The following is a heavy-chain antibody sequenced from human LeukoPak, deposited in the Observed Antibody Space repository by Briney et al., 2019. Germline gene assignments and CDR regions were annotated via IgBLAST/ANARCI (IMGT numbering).Heavy chain of an antibody. CDR2: ISGSTLAT. Sequence: GGSLRLSCAASGFTFSSYAMSWVRQAPGKGLEWVSDISGSTLATYYVDSVKGRFTISRDNSKNTLYLQMNSLKAEDTAVYYCARLTGASNSGYWGQGTLVSVSS. CDR1: GFTFSSYA. CDR3: ARLTGASNSGY. D-gene: IGHD2-8*02. V-gene: IGHV3-23*01. J-gene: IGHJ4*02.